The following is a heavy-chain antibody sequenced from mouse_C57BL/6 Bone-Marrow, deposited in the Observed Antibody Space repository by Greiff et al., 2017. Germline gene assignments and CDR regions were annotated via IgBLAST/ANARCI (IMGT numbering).Heavy chain of an antibody. CDR3: ASGSRACFAY. CDR1: GFTFTDYY. CDR2: IRNKANGYTT. V-gene: IGHV7-3*02. J-gene: IGHJ3*01. D-gene: IGHD3-3*01. Sequence: EVKLEESGGGLVQPGGSLRLSCATSGFTFTDYYMSWVRQPPGKALEWVGFIRNKANGYTTEYSASVKGRFTISRANSQSILYLQMKNLRAEDSSTCYCASGSRACFAYWGQGTLVTVSA.